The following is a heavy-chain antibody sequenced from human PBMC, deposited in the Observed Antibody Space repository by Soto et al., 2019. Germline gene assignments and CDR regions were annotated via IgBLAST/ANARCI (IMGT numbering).Heavy chain of an antibody. V-gene: IGHV4-59*12. CDR1: GGSISTYY. J-gene: IGHJ6*02. CDR3: ARNHRYYGMDV. CDR2: ISYSGSA. Sequence: QVQLQESGPGLVKPSETLSLTCTVSGGSISTYYWNWIRQPPGKGLEWIGYISYSGSANYNPSLNSRVTISVDTSKNQFSLNLSSVTAADTAVYYCARNHRYYGMDVWGQGTTVTVSS.